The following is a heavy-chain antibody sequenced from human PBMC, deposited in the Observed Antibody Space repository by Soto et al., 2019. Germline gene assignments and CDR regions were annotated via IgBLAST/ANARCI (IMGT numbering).Heavy chain of an antibody. D-gene: IGHD3-10*01. CDR1: GGSISSYY. J-gene: IGHJ5*02. CDR3: ARELFGRSVWFDP. Sequence: QVQLQESGPGLVKPSETLSLTCTVSGGSISSYYWSWIRQHPGKGLEWIGYIYYSGSTNYNPSLRSRVTLSVDTSKNQFSLKLSSVTAADTAVYYCARELFGRSVWFDPWGQGTLVTVSS. V-gene: IGHV4-59*01. CDR2: IYYSGST.